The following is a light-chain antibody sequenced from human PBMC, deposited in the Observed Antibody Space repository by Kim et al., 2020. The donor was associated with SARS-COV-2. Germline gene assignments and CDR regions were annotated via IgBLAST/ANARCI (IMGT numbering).Light chain of an antibody. V-gene: IGLV3-19*01. J-gene: IGLJ3*02. Sequence: AMRQTVSITCKREDPRNYYASWYQQKPGQAPVLVIYGKNNRPSGIPDRFSGSSSGNTASLTITGAQAEDEADYYCNSRDSSGNHWVFGGGTQLTVL. CDR1: DPRNYY. CDR3: NSRDSSGNHWV. CDR2: GKN.